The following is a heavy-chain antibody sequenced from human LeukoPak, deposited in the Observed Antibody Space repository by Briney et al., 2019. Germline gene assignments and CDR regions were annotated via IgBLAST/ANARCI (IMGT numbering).Heavy chain of an antibody. Sequence: GGSLRLSCAASGFNLGDSRMTWVRQVPGKGLEWVANINQDGTEKHFLDSVEGRFTISRDNAKKSLFLQMSSLRSEDTAVYFCVRGDWYFESWGQGTLVTVSA. CDR3: VRGDWYFES. CDR2: INQDGTEK. CDR1: GFNLGDSR. D-gene: IGHD2-21*01. V-gene: IGHV3-7*04. J-gene: IGHJ4*02.